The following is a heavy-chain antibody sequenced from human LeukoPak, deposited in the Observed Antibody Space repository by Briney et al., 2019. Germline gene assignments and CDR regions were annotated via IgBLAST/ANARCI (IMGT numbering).Heavy chain of an antibody. CDR2: INWNGGST. CDR1: GFTFDDYG. J-gene: IGHJ4*02. D-gene: IGHD2-15*01. Sequence: GGSLRLSCAASGFTFDDYGMSWVRQAPGKGLEWVSGINWNGGSTGYADSVKGRFTISRDNSRNTLYLQMNSLRAEDTAVYYCAKDQLNRFCSGGSCSITHDYWGQGTLVTVSS. CDR3: AKDQLNRFCSGGSCSITHDY. V-gene: IGHV3-20*04.